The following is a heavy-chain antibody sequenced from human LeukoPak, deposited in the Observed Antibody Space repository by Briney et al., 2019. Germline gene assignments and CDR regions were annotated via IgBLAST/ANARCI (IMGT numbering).Heavy chain of an antibody. V-gene: IGHV4-34*01. CDR3: ARGVARFDP. J-gene: IGHJ5*02. CDR2: INHSGST. Sequence: SETLSLTCAVYGGSFSGYYWSWIRQPPGKGLEWIGEINHSGSTNYNPSLKSRVTISVDTSKNQFSLKLSSMTAADTAVYYCARGVARFDPWGQGTLVTVSS. CDR1: GGSFSGYY.